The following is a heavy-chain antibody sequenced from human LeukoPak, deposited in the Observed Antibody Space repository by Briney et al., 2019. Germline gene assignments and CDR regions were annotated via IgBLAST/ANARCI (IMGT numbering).Heavy chain of an antibody. J-gene: IGHJ4*02. D-gene: IGHD5-18*01. CDR1: GGSFSGYY. V-gene: IGHV4-34*01. CDR2: INHSGST. Sequence: SETLSLTCAVYGGSFSGYYWSWIRQPPGKGLEWIGEINHSGSTNYNPSLKSRVTISVDTSKNQFSLKLSSVTAADTAVYYCARVNTAMAYRSFDYWGQGTLVTVSS. CDR3: ARVNTAMAYRSFDY.